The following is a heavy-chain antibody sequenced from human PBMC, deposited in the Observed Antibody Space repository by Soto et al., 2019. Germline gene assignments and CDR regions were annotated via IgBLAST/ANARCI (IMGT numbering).Heavy chain of an antibody. V-gene: IGHV4-31*03. CDR1: GGSISGGYY. CDR3: ASEDKNDDDGMDV. D-gene: IGHD1-1*01. Sequence: QVQLQESGPGLVKPSQTLSLTCTVSGGSISGGYYWSWIRQHPGKGLERIGYIYYTGSTSYNPSLKSRVTISVDASKSQFSLKLCSVTAADTAVYYCASEDKNDDDGMDVW. J-gene: IGHJ6*01. CDR2: IYYTGST.